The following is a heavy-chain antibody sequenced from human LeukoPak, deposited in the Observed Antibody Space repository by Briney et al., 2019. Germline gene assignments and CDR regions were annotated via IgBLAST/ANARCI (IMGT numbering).Heavy chain of an antibody. J-gene: IGHJ3*02. D-gene: IGHD1-14*01. CDR3: ARAEAATGAFDI. CDR2: IIPIFGTA. Sequence: SVKVSCKASGGTFSSYAISWVRQAPGQGREWMGRIIPIFGTANYAQKFQGRVTITTDESTSTAYMELSSLRSEDTAVYYCARAEAATGAFDIWGQGTMVTVSS. CDR1: GGTFSSYA. V-gene: IGHV1-69*05.